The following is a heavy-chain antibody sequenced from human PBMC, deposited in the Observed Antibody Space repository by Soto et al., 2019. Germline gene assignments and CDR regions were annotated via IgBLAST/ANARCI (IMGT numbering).Heavy chain of an antibody. CDR2: INHSGST. J-gene: IGHJ6*02. CDR1: GGSFSGYY. CDR3: ATQGFYRMGV. Sequence: PSETLSLTCAVYGGSFSGYYWTWIRQPPGTGLEWIGEINHSGSTNYNPSLKSRVTISVDKSKNQFSLKLTSVTAADTAMFYCATQGFYRMGVWGRGTTVTISS. V-gene: IGHV4-34*01.